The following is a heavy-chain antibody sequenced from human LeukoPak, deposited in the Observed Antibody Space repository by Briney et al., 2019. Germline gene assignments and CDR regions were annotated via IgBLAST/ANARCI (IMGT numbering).Heavy chain of an antibody. CDR3: VWHSGH. CDR1: GFTFTSYG. CDR2: IRYDGTNK. D-gene: IGHD6-25*01. Sequence: GGSLRLSCAASGFTFTSYGMHWVRQAPGKGLEWVAFIRYDGTNKYYADSVKGRFTISRDNSKNTLYLQMNSLRGEDTAVYYCVWHSGHWGQGTMVTVYS. V-gene: IGHV3-30*02. J-gene: IGHJ4*02.